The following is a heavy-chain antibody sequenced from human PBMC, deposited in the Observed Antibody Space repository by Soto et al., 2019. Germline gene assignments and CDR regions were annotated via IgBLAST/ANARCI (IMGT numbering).Heavy chain of an antibody. J-gene: IGHJ5*02. D-gene: IGHD6-13*01. CDR3: ARGISAAGIFGVDWFDP. V-gene: IGHV4-31*03. CDR1: GGSVSSGGYY. Sequence: QVQLQESGPGLVKPSQTLSLTCSVSGGSVSSGGYYWSWIRQHPGKGLEWIGYIYYSGSTYYNRSLKSRLSILVDRSKNHFSLKLSSVTAADTAIYYCARGISAAGIFGVDWFDPWGQGTLVTVSS. CDR2: IYYSGST.